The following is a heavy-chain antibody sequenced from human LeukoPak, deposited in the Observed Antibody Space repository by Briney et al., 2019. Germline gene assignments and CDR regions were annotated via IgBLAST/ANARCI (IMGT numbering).Heavy chain of an antibody. Sequence: ASVKVSCKASGYTFTSYDINWVRQATGQGLEWMGWMNPNSGNTGYAQKFQGRVTMTRNTSISTAYMELSSLRSEDTAVYYCATRGPIEMATLDYWGQGTLVTVSS. CDR2: MNPNSGNT. J-gene: IGHJ4*02. V-gene: IGHV1-8*01. CDR1: GYTFTSYD. D-gene: IGHD5-24*01. CDR3: ATRGPIEMATLDY.